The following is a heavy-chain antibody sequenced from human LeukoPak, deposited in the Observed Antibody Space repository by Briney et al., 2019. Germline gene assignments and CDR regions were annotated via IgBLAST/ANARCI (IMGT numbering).Heavy chain of an antibody. J-gene: IGHJ1*01. Sequence: SETLSLTCTVSGGSISSGDYYWSWIRQPPGKGLEWIGYIYYSGSTYYNPSLKSRVTISVDTSKNQFSLKLSSVTAADTAVYYCARQAYCGGDCTDAEYFQHWGQGTLVTVSS. CDR3: ARQAYCGGDCTDAEYFQH. V-gene: IGHV4-30-4*01. CDR2: IYYSGST. CDR1: GGSISSGDYY. D-gene: IGHD2-21*02.